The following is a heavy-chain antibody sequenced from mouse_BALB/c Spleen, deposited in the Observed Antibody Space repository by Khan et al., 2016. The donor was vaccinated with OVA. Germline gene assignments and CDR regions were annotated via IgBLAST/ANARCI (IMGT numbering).Heavy chain of an antibody. CDR1: GYTFTSYT. D-gene: IGHD2-14*01. CDR3: SRDGAYYRNDGGFAY. CDR2: INPTNGYT. V-gene: IGHV1-4*01. J-gene: IGHJ3*01. Sequence: QVQLKESGAELARPGASVKMSCKASGYTFTSYTMHWVKQRPGQGPDWIGYINPTNGYTNYNQKFKDKATLTADKSSSTAYMQLSSLTSDDSAVYYCSRDGAYYRNDGGFAYWGQGTLVTVSA.